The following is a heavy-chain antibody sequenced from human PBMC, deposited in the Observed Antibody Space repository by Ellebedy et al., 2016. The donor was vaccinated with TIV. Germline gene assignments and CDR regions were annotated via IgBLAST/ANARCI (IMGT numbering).Heavy chain of an antibody. J-gene: IGHJ4*02. D-gene: IGHD1-26*01. V-gene: IGHV1-24*01. Sequence: AASVKVSCKVSGYTLTELSIHWVRQAPGKGLEWMGGFDPEDGETTNAQKFQGRVTMTEDTSTDTAYMELSSLRSEDTAVYYCARVKWELPFDYWGQGTLVTVSS. CDR2: FDPEDGET. CDR1: GYTLTELS. CDR3: ARVKWELPFDY.